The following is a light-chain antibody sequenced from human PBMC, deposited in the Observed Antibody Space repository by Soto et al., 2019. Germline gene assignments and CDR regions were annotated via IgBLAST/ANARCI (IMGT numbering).Light chain of an antibody. CDR2: AAS. Sequence: IQMTQSPSFLSASVGYMVTITCRASQGISSYLAWYQQKPGKAPKXLIYAASTLQSGVPSRFSVSGSGTEFTLTISRLKTEDFATYDCQQLNSYTLTFRGGTKVDIK. V-gene: IGKV1-9*01. CDR3: QQLNSYTLT. CDR1: QGISSY. J-gene: IGKJ4*01.